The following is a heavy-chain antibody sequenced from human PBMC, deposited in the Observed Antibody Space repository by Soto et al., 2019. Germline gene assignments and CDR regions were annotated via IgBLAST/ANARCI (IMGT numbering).Heavy chain of an antibody. CDR1: GFTFSSYA. J-gene: IGHJ5*02. CDR3: ARGYFEYSSSSPWFDP. D-gene: IGHD6-6*01. V-gene: IGHV3-30-3*01. CDR2: ISYDGSNK. Sequence: GGSLRLSCAASGFTFSSYAMHWVRQAPGKGLEWVAVISYDGSNKYYADSGKGRFTISRDNSKNTLYLQMNSLRAEDTAVYYCARGYFEYSSSSPWFDPWGQGTLVTVSS.